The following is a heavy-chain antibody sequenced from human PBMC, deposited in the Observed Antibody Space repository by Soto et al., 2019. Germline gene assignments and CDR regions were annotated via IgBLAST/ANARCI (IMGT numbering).Heavy chain of an antibody. CDR1: GFTFSSYG. CDR2: ISYDGSNK. J-gene: IGHJ4*02. D-gene: IGHD5-18*01. V-gene: IGHV3-30*18. Sequence: QVQLVESGGGVVQPGRSLRLSCAASGFTFSSYGMHWVRQAPGKGLEWGAVISYDGSNKYYADSVKGRITNSIDNSKNTLYLQMNILRAEDTAVYYCAKGRPGIQLWLRGLDYWGQGTLVTVSS. CDR3: AKGRPGIQLWLRGLDY.